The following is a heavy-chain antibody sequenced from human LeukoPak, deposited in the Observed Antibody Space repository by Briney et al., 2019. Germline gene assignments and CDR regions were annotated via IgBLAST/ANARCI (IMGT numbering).Heavy chain of an antibody. CDR2: ISAYNGNT. V-gene: IGHV1-18*04. J-gene: IGHJ6*04. Sequence: ASVKVSCKASGYTFTSYGISWVRQAPGQGLEWMGWISAYNGNTNYAQKLQGRVTMTTDTSTSTAYMELRSLRSDDTAVYYCARDSLSLAANYYYYGMDVWGKGTPVTVSS. D-gene: IGHD6-25*01. CDR1: GYTFTSYG. CDR3: ARDSLSLAANYYYYGMDV.